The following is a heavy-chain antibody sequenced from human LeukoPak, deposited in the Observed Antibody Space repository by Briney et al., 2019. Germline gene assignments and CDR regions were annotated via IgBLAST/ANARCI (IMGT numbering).Heavy chain of an antibody. CDR2: IKQDGSEK. Sequence: GGSLRLSCAASGFTFSSYWMSWVRQAPGKGLEWVANIKQDGSEKYYVDSVKGRFTISRDNAKNSLYLQMNSLRAEDTAVYYCARDFEDIVATIPFDYWGQGTLVTVSS. J-gene: IGHJ4*02. V-gene: IGHV3-7*01. CDR3: ARDFEDIVATIPFDY. CDR1: GFTFSSYW. D-gene: IGHD5-12*01.